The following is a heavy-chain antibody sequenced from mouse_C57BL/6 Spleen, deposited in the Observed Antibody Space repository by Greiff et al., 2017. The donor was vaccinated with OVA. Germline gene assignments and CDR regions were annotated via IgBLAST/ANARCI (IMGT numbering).Heavy chain of an antibody. CDR2: ISSGGSYT. V-gene: IGHV5-6*01. J-gene: IGHJ2*01. Sequence: EVHLVESGGELVKPGGSLKLSCAASGFTFSSYGMSWVRQTPDKRLEWVATISSGGSYTYYPDSVKGRFTISRDNAKNTLYLQMSSLKSEDTAMYYCARHEGSFDYWGQGTTLTVSS. CDR1: GFTFSSYG. CDR3: ARHEGSFDY.